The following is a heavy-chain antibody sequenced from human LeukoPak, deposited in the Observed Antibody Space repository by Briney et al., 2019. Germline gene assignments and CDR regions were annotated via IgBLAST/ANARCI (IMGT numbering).Heavy chain of an antibody. V-gene: IGHV3-30*19. J-gene: IGHJ5*02. Sequence: GGSLRLSCAASGFSFSVYAMHWVRQAPGKGLEWVAVISYDGSNKYYADSVKGRFTISRDNSKNTLYLQMNSLRAEDTAVYYCAREILYGDYSFDPWGQGTLVTVSS. CDR2: ISYDGSNK. CDR3: AREILYGDYSFDP. CDR1: GFSFSVYA. D-gene: IGHD4-17*01.